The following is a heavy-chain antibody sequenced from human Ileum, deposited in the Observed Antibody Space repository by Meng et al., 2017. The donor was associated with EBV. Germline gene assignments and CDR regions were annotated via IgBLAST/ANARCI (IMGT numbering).Heavy chain of an antibody. Sequence: QVQLQQWGAGLLKPSETLSLTCAVDGGVFSGYYWSWIRQSPGKGLEWIGEINHSGSTNYNPSLKSRVTISVDTSKNQFSLKLTSVTAADTAVYYCAREARSSGYHPGIGPWGQGTLVTVSS. CDR2: INHSGST. D-gene: IGHD3-22*01. CDR1: GGVFSGYY. V-gene: IGHV4-34*02. CDR3: AREARSSGYHPGIGP. J-gene: IGHJ5*02.